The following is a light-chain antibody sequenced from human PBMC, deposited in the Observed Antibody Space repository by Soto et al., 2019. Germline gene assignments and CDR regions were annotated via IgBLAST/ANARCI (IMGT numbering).Light chain of an antibody. Sequence: QSVLTQAPSVSGAPGQKTTISCTGSSSNIGAGYDVQWYQQLPGTAPKLLIYGNNNRPSGVPDRFSGSKSGTSASLAITGLQAEDEAHYYCQSYDNSLSGAKVFGGGTKVTVL. V-gene: IGLV1-40*01. J-gene: IGLJ3*02. CDR2: GNN. CDR3: QSYDNSLSGAKV. CDR1: SSNIGAGYD.